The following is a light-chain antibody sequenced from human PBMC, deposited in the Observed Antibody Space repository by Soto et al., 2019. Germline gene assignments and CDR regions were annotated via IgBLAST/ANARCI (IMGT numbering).Light chain of an antibody. CDR1: CSDIGAYNY. Sequence: HSALTQPPSASGFPGQSVTISCTGTCSDIGAYNYVSWYQQYPGKAPKLMIFEVSKRPSGVPDRFSGSKSGNTASLTVSGLQAEDEADYYCCSYAGSNNLIFGTGTKVTVL. CDR3: CSYAGSNNLI. J-gene: IGLJ1*01. CDR2: EVS. V-gene: IGLV2-8*01.